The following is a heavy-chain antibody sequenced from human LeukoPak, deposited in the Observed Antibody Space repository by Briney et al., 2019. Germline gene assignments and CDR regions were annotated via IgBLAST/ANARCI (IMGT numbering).Heavy chain of an antibody. CDR2: IYTSGST. CDR3: ARSYSSSCFFDY. J-gene: IGHJ4*02. D-gene: IGHD6-13*01. V-gene: IGHV4-4*09. Sequence: SETLCLTCAVSGGSISSYYWSWIRQPPGKGLEWIGYIYTSGSTNYNPSLKSRVTISVDTSKNQFSLKLSSVTAADTAVYYCARSYSSSCFFDYWGQGTLVTVSA. CDR1: GGSISSYY.